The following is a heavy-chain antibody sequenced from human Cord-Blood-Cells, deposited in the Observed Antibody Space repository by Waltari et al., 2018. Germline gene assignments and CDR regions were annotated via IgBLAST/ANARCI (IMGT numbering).Heavy chain of an antibody. CDR2: INAGNGNT. D-gene: IGHD6-6*01. J-gene: IGHJ5*02. V-gene: IGHV1-3*01. Sequence: QVQLVQSGAEVKKPGASVKVSCKASAYTFTTYAMHWVRQAPGQRLEWMGWINAGNGNTKYSQKFQGRVTITRDTSASTAYMELSSLRSEDTAVYYCARADEYSSSTNWFDPWGQGTLVTVSS. CDR1: AYTFTTYA. CDR3: ARADEYSSSTNWFDP.